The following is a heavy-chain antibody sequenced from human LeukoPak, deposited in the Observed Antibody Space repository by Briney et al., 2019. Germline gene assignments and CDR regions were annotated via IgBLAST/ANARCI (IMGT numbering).Heavy chain of an antibody. V-gene: IGHV3-11*01. J-gene: IGHJ4*02. CDR3: ARDLGYDFADH. CDR2: ISSTGNTI. D-gene: IGHD3/OR15-3a*01. CDR1: GFTFSDYY. Sequence: GGSLRLSCAVSGFTFSDYYMNWNRRAPGKGLEWVSYISSTGNTIFYADSVRGRFTVSRDNAHNSLYLQMNSPRAEDTAVYYCARDLGYDFADHWGQGTLGNVSS.